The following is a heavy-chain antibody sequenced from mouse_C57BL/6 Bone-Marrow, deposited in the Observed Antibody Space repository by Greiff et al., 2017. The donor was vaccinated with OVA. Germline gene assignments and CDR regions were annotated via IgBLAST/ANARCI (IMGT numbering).Heavy chain of an antibody. CDR2: IYPGSGNP. J-gene: IGHJ2*01. Sequence: VNVVESGAELVRPGASVKLSCKASGYTFTDYYLNWVKQRPGQGLEWIARIYPGSGNPYYNEKFKGKATLTAEKSSSTAYIQLSSLTSEDSAVYFCARNYGSSQYYCDYWGQGTTLTVSS. CDR3: ARNYGSSQYYCDY. CDR1: GYTFTDYY. D-gene: IGHD1-1*01. V-gene: IGHV1-76*01.